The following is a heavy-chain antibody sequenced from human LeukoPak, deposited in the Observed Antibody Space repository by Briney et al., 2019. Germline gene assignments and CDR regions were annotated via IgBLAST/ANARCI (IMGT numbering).Heavy chain of an antibody. CDR2: ISGSSTDI. V-gene: IGHV3-21*06. CDR1: GFTFRSYA. CDR3: AELGITMIGGV. D-gene: IGHD3-10*02. Sequence: GGSLRLSCAASGFTFRSYAMNWVRQAPGKGLEWVSSISGSSTDIYYVDSVKGRFTISRDNAKNSVFLQINNLRAEDTAIYYCAELGITMIGGVWGKGTTVTISS. J-gene: IGHJ6*04.